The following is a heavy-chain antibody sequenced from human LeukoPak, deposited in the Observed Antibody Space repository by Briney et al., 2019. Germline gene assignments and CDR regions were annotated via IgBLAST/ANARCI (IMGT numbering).Heavy chain of an antibody. CDR3: AKDRPNYYGSNGHYYKLNGDC. CDR1: GFTFSSYA. Sequence: PGGSLRLSCAASGFTFSSYAMSWVRQAPGKGLEWVSSITSSGAATVYADSVKGGFTISRDNSDNTLYLQMNSLRAEDTAVYYCAKDRPNYYGSNGHYYKLNGDCWGQGTLVTVSS. V-gene: IGHV3-23*01. CDR2: ITSSGAAT. J-gene: IGHJ4*02. D-gene: IGHD3-22*01.